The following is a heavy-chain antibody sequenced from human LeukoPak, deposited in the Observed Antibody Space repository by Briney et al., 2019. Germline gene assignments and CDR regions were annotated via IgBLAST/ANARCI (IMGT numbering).Heavy chain of an antibody. V-gene: IGHV3-21*04. Sequence: PGGSLRLSCAASGFTFSTYGMNWVRQAPGKGLEWVSSISSSSSYIYYADSVKGRFTISRDNAKNSLYLQMSSLRAEDTAVYYCARDVSGTLDYWGQGTLVTVSS. CDR2: ISSSSSYI. D-gene: IGHD1-26*01. CDR1: GFTFSTYG. CDR3: ARDVSGTLDY. J-gene: IGHJ4*02.